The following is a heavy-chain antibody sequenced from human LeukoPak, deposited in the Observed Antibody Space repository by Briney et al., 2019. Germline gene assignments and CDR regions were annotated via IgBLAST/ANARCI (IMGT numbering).Heavy chain of an antibody. V-gene: IGHV3-53*01. CDR2: MSSSDDGR. CDR1: GFTVSSNY. CDR3: AKAPVTSCRGAFCYPFDY. J-gene: IGHJ4*02. D-gene: IGHD2-15*01. Sequence: GGSLRLSCAASGFTVSSNYMSWVRQAPGKGLEWVSVMSSSDDGRYYAASVRGRFTISRDTSRSTLYLQMNSLRAEDAAVYYCAKAPVTSCRGAFCYPFDYWGQGTLVTVSS.